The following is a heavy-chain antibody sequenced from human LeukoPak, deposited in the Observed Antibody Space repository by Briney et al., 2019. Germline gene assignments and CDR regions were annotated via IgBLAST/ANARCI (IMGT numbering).Heavy chain of an antibody. CDR1: GGSVSSGSYY. CDR2: IYYSGST. J-gene: IGHJ4*02. V-gene: IGHV4-61*01. D-gene: IGHD3-10*01. CDR3: ARAYYYGSGSMDY. Sequence: SETLSLTCTVSGGSVSSGSYYWSWIRQPPGKGLEWIGYIYYSGSTNYNPSLESRVTISVDTSKNQFSLKLNSVTAADTAVYYCARAYYYGSGSMDYWGQGTLVTVSS.